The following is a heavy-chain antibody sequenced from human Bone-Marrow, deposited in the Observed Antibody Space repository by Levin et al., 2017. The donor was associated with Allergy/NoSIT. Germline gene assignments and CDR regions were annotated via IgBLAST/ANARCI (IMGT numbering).Heavy chain of an antibody. D-gene: IGHD1-1*01. J-gene: IGHJ6*01. CDR2: IIPLYGAA. CDR1: GGTFNNYF. Sequence: GASVKVSCKASGGTFNNYFIGWVRQAPGQGLEWIGGIIPLYGAANYAQKFQGRVTLPADETPTPAYMEVSSLKSADMAVYYCARGQLPGEDHLPRLGYYYYGMDVWGQGTTVTVSS. CDR3: ARGQLPGEDHLPRLGYYYYGMDV. V-gene: IGHV1-69*13.